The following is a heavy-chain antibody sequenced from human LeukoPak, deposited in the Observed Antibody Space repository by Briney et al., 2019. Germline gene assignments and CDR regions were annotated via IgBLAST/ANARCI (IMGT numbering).Heavy chain of an antibody. V-gene: IGHV3-23*01. CDR3: AKVRYFDWFVFDY. CDR1: GFTFRSYA. J-gene: IGHJ4*02. CDR2: ISDSGGST. D-gene: IGHD3-9*01. Sequence: GGSLRLSCAASGFTFRSYAMSWVRQAPGKGLEWVSAISDSGGSTYCADSVKGRFTISRDNSKNTLYLQMNSLRAEDTAVYYCAKVRYFDWFVFDYWGQGTLVTVSS.